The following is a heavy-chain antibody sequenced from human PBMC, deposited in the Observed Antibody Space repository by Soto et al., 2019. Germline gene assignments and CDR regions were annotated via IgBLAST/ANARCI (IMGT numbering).Heavy chain of an antibody. CDR2: INPNSGGT. Sequence: ASVKVSCKASGYTLTGYYMHWVRQAPGQGLEWMGWINPNSGGTNYAQKFQGRVTMTRDTSISTAYMELSRLRSDDTAVYYCAREAGYSGYDWGDYYYYYGMDVWGQGTTVTVSS. CDR1: GYTLTGYY. D-gene: IGHD5-12*01. CDR3: AREAGYSGYDWGDYYYYYGMDV. J-gene: IGHJ6*02. V-gene: IGHV1-2*02.